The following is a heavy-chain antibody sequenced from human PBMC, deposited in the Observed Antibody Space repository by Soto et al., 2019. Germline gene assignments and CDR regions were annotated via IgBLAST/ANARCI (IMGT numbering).Heavy chain of an antibody. V-gene: IGHV4-34*01. CDR1: GGSFSGYY. CDR2: INHSGST. Sequence: SETLSLTCAVYGGSFSGYYWSWIRQPPGKGLEWIGEINHSGSTNYNPSLKSRVTISVDTSKNQFSLKLSSVTAADTAVYYCASPLIAAAGTAHGMDVWGQGTTVTVSS. J-gene: IGHJ6*02. CDR3: ASPLIAAAGTAHGMDV. D-gene: IGHD6-13*01.